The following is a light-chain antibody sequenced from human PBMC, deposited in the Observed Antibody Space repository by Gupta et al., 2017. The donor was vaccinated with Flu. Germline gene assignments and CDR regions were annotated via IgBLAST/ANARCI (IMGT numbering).Light chain of an antibody. CDR2: EVS. Sequence: QSALTQPASASGSPGQSITISCTGTSSDLGAYNYVSWYQQHPGKAPKFIIYEVSNRPSGVSHRFSGSKSGNTASLTISERQEVDEADYYCGSDTSGITVVFGGGTRVTV. CDR3: GSDTSGITVV. J-gene: IGLJ2*01. V-gene: IGLV2-14*01. CDR1: SSDLGAYNY.